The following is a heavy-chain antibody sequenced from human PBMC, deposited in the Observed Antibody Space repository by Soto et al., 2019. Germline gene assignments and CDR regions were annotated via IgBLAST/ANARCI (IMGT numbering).Heavy chain of an antibody. CDR1: GFTVSNTY. Sequence: EVQLVESGGGLVQPGGCLRLSCAASGFTVSNTYMSWVRQAPGKGLEWVSIIYGSSYTYNADSVKGRFTTSRDNSNNTLSLQMNILRVEDTAVYYCARGGSSGSYYAHWNFDLWGRGTLVTVSS. J-gene: IGHJ2*01. CDR3: ARGGSSGSYYAHWNFDL. CDR2: IYGSSYT. D-gene: IGHD3-10*01. V-gene: IGHV3-66*01.